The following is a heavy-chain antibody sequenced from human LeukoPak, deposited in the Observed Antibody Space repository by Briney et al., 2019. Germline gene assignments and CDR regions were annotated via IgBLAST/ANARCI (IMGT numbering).Heavy chain of an antibody. J-gene: IGHJ4*02. CDR3: ARDGVSDTAMPERFDY. Sequence: GGSLRLSCAASGFTFSSYGMHWVRQAPGKGLEWVAVIWYDGSNKYYADSVKGRFTISRDNSKNTLYLQMNSLRAEDTAVYYCARDGVSDTAMPERFDYWGQGTLVTVSS. V-gene: IGHV3-33*01. CDR2: IWYDGSNK. D-gene: IGHD5-18*01. CDR1: GFTFSSYG.